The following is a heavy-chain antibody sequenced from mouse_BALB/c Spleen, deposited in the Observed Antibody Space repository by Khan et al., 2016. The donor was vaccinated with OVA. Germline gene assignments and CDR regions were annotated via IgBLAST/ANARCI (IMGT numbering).Heavy chain of an antibody. V-gene: IGHV5-9*02. CDR3: ARPSYYGNPWFTY. CDR1: GFAFSSYD. Sequence: EVELVESGGGLVKPGGSLKLSCAPSGFAFSSYDMSWVRQTPEKRLEWVATISGTGIYTYYPDSVKGRFTISRDNARNTLYLQMSILRSEDTALYYCARPSYYGNPWFTYWGQGTLVTVSA. J-gene: IGHJ3*01. CDR2: ISGTGIYT. D-gene: IGHD2-10*01.